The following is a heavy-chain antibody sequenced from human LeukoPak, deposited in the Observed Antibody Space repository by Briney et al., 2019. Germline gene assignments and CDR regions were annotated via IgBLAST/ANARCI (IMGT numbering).Heavy chain of an antibody. J-gene: IGHJ4*02. CDR2: ISGSGGST. V-gene: IGHV3-23*01. CDR1: GFTFSTYS. Sequence: PGGSLRLSCVVSGFTFSTYSMNWVRQAPGKGLEWVSAISGSGGSTYYADSVKGRFTISRDNSKNTLYLQMNSLRAEDTAVYYCAKDPSSIVLMVYASVWGQGTLVTVSS. CDR3: AKDPSSIVLMVYASV. D-gene: IGHD2-8*01.